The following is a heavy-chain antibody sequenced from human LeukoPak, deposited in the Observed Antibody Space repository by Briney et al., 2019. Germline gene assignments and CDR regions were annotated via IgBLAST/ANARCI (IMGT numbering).Heavy chain of an antibody. CDR1: GYIFSNYA. D-gene: IGHD3-16*02. CDR3: ARDALPRGFDY. J-gene: IGHJ4*02. Sequence: ASVKVSCKTSGYIFSNYAISWVRQAPGQGLEWMGWISGYNGNTNSVQKFQGRVTMTRDTSISTAYMELSRLRSDDTAVYYCARDALPRGFDYWGQGTLVTVSS. V-gene: IGHV1-18*01. CDR2: ISGYNGNT.